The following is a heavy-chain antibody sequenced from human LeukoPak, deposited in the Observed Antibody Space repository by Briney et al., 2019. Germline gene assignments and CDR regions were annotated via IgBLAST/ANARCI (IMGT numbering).Heavy chain of an antibody. CDR2: ISYDGSNK. J-gene: IGHJ3*02. Sequence: GRSLRLSCAASGFTFSSYAMHWVRQAPGKGLEWVAVISYDGSNKYYADSVKGRFTISRDNSKNTLYLQMNSLRAEDTAVYYCARGRGGAWFGELWHIDAFDIWGQGTMVTVSS. V-gene: IGHV3-30-3*01. CDR1: GFTFSSYA. CDR3: ARGRGGAWFGELWHIDAFDI. D-gene: IGHD3-10*01.